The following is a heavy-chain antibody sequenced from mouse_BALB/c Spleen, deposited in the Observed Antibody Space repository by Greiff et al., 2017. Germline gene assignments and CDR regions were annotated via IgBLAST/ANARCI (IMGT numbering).Heavy chain of an antibody. CDR1: GYTFTSYT. D-gene: IGHD3-1*01. V-gene: IGHV1-4*02. J-gene: IGHJ3*01. CDR2: INPSSGYT. Sequence: VQLQQSAAELARPGASVKMSCKASGYTFTSYTMHWVKQRPGQGLEWIGYINPSSGYTEYNQKFKDKTTLTADKSSSTAYMQLSSLTSEDSAVYYCARQLGLAWFAYWGQGTLVTVSA. CDR3: ARQLGLAWFAY.